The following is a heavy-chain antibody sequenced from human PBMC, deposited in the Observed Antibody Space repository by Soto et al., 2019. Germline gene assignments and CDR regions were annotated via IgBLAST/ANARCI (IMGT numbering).Heavy chain of an antibody. J-gene: IGHJ6*02. D-gene: IGHD5-12*01. CDR3: AKTSYDYGXGWYGMDV. Sequence: LRLSCAASGFTFSSYAMSWVRQAPGKGLEWVSAISGSGGSTYYADSVKGRFTISRDNSKNTLYLQMNSLRAEDTAVYYCAKTSYDYGXGWYGMDVWGQGTTVTVSS. CDR2: ISGSGGST. CDR1: GFTFSSYA. V-gene: IGHV3-23*01.